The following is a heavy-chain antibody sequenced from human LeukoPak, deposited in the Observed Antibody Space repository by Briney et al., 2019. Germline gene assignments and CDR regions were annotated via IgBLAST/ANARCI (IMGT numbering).Heavy chain of an antibody. J-gene: IGHJ4*02. Sequence: GGSLRLSCVVSGFTFSHYWMNWVRQAPGKGLEYVAYINPDGNEKNCVDSVEGRFSISRDNAQNTLFLQMNSLRAEDTALYYCARHGDFCFDNWGQGTPVTVS. CDR3: ARHGDFCFDN. V-gene: IGHV3-7*03. D-gene: IGHD4-17*01. CDR2: INPDGNEK. CDR1: GFTFSHYW.